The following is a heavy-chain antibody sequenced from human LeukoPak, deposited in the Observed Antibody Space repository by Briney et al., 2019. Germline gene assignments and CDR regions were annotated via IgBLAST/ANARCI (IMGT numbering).Heavy chain of an antibody. CDR2: ISYDGSNK. Sequence: GSLRLSCAASGFTFSSYGMHWVRQAPGKGLEWVAVISYDGSNKYYADSVKGRFTISRDNSKNTLYLQMNSLRAEDTAVYYCAKVHYYDSSGYRYYFDYWGQGTLVTVSS. D-gene: IGHD3-22*01. CDR1: GFTFSSYG. CDR3: AKVHYYDSSGYRYYFDY. V-gene: IGHV3-30*18. J-gene: IGHJ4*02.